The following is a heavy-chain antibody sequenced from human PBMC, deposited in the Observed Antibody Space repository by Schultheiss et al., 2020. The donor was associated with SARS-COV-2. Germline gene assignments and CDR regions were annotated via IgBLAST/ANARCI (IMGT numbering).Heavy chain of an antibody. Sequence: GSLRLSCTVSGGSISSGGYYWSWIRQHPGKGLEWIGYIYYSGSTNYNPSLKSRVTISVDTSKNQFSLKLSSVTAADTAVYYCASTIVVVPAADQFFDYWGQGTLVTVSS. D-gene: IGHD2-2*01. CDR1: GGSISSGGYY. V-gene: IGHV4-61*08. CDR3: ASTIVVVPAADQFFDY. J-gene: IGHJ4*02. CDR2: IYYSGST.